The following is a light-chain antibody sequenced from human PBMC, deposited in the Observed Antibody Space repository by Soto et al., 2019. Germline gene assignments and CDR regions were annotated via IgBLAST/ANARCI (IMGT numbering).Light chain of an antibody. CDR1: QNVSSNL. V-gene: IGKV3D-20*02. J-gene: IGKJ5*01. CDR3: QQRSNWPIT. Sequence: TVFAQTPCSLSLSLGERATLSCRASQNVSSNLLVWYQQPPGQAPRLLSCGASSRATGIPDRFSGSGSGTDFSLTISSLELEDFAVYYCQQRSNWPITFGQGTRLEI. CDR2: GAS.